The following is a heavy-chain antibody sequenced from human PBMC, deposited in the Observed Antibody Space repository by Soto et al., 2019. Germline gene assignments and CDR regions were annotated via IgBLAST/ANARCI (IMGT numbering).Heavy chain of an antibody. V-gene: IGHV1-8*01. CDR1: GYTFTSYD. D-gene: IGHD5-18*01. Sequence: PGASVKVSCKASGYTFTSYDINWVRQATGQGLEWMGWMNPNSGNTGYAQKFQGRVTMTRNTSISTAYMELSSLRSEDTAVYYCARGHTAGYYYYYGMDVWGQGTTVTVSS. J-gene: IGHJ6*02. CDR2: MNPNSGNT. CDR3: ARGHTAGYYYYYGMDV.